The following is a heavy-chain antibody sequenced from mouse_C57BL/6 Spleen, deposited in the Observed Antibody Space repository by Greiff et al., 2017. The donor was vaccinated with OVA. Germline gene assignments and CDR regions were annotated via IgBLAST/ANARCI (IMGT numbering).Heavy chain of an antibody. J-gene: IGHJ1*03. CDR2: ISGGGGNT. V-gene: IGHV5-9*01. Sequence: EVQLVESGGGLVKPGGSLKLSCAASGFTFSSYTMSWVRQTPEKRLEWVATISGGGGNTYYPDSVKGRFTISRDNAKNTLYLQMSSLRSEDTALYYCARHGYYGSSPYWYFDVWGTGTTVTVSS. CDR1: GFTFSSYT. D-gene: IGHD1-1*01. CDR3: ARHGYYGSSPYWYFDV.